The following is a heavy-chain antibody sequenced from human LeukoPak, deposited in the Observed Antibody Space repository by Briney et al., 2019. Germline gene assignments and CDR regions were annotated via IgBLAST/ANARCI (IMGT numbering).Heavy chain of an antibody. CDR3: ARRVGDADDAFDI. Sequence: GGSLGLSCAASGFTFSNYYMSWIRQAPGKGLEWVSYFSSSGSTIYYADSVKRRFTISRDNAKNSLYLQMNSLRAEDTAVYYCARRVGDADDAFDIWGQGTMVTVSS. D-gene: IGHD2-15*01. V-gene: IGHV3-11*01. CDR1: GFTFSNYY. J-gene: IGHJ3*02. CDR2: FSSSGSTI.